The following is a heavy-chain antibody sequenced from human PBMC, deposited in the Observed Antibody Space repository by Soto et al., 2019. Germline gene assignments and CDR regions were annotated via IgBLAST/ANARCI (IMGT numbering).Heavy chain of an antibody. Sequence: QVQLVESGGGVVQPGRSLRLSCAASGFTFSSYGMHWVRQAPGKGLEWVAVIWYDGSNKYYADSVKGRFTISRDNSKNTLYLQMNSLRAEDTAVYYCARDRVVRGVALRYGMDVWGQGTTVTVSS. J-gene: IGHJ6*02. CDR1: GFTFSSYG. CDR3: ARDRVVRGVALRYGMDV. D-gene: IGHD3-10*01. CDR2: IWYDGSNK. V-gene: IGHV3-33*01.